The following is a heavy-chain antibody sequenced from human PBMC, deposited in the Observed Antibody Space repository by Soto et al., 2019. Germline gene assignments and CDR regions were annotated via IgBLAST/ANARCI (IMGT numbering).Heavy chain of an antibody. J-gene: IGHJ4*02. CDR3: ARARYYGAKNDF. Sequence: QVQLRESGPGLVKPSETLSLTCNVSGDSINYYYWSWIRQPPGKGLEWIGCIYSSGSTKYSPSLRSRVTMSIDTPKSQFSLKFRSVTAADTAIYYCARARYYGAKNDFWGQGTLVTVSS. D-gene: IGHD3-16*01. CDR2: IYSSGST. V-gene: IGHV4-59*01. CDR1: GDSINYYY.